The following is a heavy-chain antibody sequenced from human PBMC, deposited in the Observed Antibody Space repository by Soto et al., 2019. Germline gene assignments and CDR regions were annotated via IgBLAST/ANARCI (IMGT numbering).Heavy chain of an antibody. D-gene: IGHD3-22*01. V-gene: IGHV3-21*01. CDR3: ARGLPQIRGYYSGD. J-gene: IGHJ4*02. CDR1: GFTFSGYT. Sequence: EVQLVESGGGLVRPGGSLRLSCAASGFTFSGYTMNWVRQAPGKGLEWVSSISSASNYIFYADSVKGRFTISRDNAKNSPYLQMNSLRAGDTAVYFCARGLPQIRGYYSGDWGQGTLVTVSS. CDR2: ISSASNYI.